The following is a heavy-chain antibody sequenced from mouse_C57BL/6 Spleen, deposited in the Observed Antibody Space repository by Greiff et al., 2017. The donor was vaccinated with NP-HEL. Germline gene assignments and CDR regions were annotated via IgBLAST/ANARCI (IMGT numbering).Heavy chain of an antibody. J-gene: IGHJ3*01. Sequence: VQLQQSGAELVRPGPSVKVSCKASGYAFTNYLIEWVKQRPGQGLEWIGVINPGSGGTNYNEKFKGKATLTADKSSSTACMQFRRLTSEDSAVYFCACGSPWFAYWGQGTLVTVSA. D-gene: IGHD1-1*01. CDR3: ACGSPWFAY. CDR2: INPGSGGT. V-gene: IGHV1-54*01. CDR1: GYAFTNYL.